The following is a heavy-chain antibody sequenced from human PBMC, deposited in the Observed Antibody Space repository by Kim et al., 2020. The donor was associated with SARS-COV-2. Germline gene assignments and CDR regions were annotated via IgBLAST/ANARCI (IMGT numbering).Heavy chain of an antibody. J-gene: IGHJ1*01. CDR1: GGSISSSSYY. CDR2: IYYSGST. CDR3: ARHLSIAAAGYPQH. V-gene: IGHV4-39*01. Sequence: SETLSLTCTVSGGSISSSSYYWGWIRQPPGKGLEWIGSIYYSGSTYYNPSLKSRVTISVDTSKNQFSLKLSSVTAADTAVYYCARHLSIAAAGYPQHWGQGTLVTVSS. D-gene: IGHD6-13*01.